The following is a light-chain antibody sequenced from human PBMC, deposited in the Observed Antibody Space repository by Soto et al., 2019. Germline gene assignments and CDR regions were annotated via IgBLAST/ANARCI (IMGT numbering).Light chain of an antibody. J-gene: IGKJ2*01. CDR3: QQFGSSPLAFT. CDR2: GAS. V-gene: IGKV3-20*01. Sequence: ESMLTQSPGTLSLSPGERATLSCRASQSVSTRYLAGYQQKPGQAPRLLIYGASIRAAGIPDRFSGSGSGTDFTLTISRLEPEDFAVYYCQQFGSSPLAFTFGQGTKLEI. CDR1: QSVSTRY.